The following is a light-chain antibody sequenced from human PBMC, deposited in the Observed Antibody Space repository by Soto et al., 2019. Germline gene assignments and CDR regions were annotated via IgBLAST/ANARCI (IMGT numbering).Light chain of an antibody. CDR3: LQDYNYPLT. J-gene: IGKJ1*01. CDR1: RNVAKW. Sequence: TQMPESRPTRSAAVGNRGSVSCLASRNVAKWLAWFQQKPGKAPKLLIYAASSLQSGVPSRFSGSGSGTDFTLNISSLQPDDVATYYCLQDYNYPLTFGQGTKVDIK. V-gene: IGKV1-6*02. CDR2: AAS.